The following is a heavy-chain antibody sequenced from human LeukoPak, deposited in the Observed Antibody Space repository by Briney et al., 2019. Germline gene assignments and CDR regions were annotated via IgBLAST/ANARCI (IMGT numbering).Heavy chain of an antibody. J-gene: IGHJ4*02. Sequence: PGGSLRLSCAASGFTFDDYAMHWVRQAPGKGLEWVSSISSSSSYTYYADSVKGRFTISRDNAKNSLYLQMNSLRAEDTAVYYCASVLGYKADWGQGTLVTVSS. CDR3: ASVLGYKAD. D-gene: IGHD1-14*01. CDR1: GFTFDDYA. CDR2: ISSSSSYT. V-gene: IGHV3-21*01.